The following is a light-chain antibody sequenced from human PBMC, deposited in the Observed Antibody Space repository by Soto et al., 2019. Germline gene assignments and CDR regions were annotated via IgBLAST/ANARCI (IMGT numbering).Light chain of an antibody. CDR1: QCISSW. V-gene: IGKV1-5*03. CDR3: QQYNSYTWT. J-gene: IGKJ1*01. CDR2: KAS. Sequence: DIQMTQSPSTLSSSVGDRVTLTFRASQCISSWLAWYQQKPGKAPKLLIYKASNLEGGVPSRFSGSGSGTEFTLTISGLQPDDFETYYCQQYNSYTWTLGQGTKVDIK.